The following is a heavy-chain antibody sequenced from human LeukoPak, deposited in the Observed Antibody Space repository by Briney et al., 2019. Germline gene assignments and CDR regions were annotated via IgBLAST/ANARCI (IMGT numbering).Heavy chain of an antibody. Sequence: GGSLRLSCAASGFTFSSYGMHWVRQAPGKGLEWVAVISYDGSNKYYADSVKGRFTISRDNSKNTLYLQMNSLRAEDTAVYYCATVADPRTSDYWGQGTLVTVSS. CDR3: ATVADPRTSDY. CDR1: GFTFSSYG. V-gene: IGHV3-30*03. J-gene: IGHJ4*02. D-gene: IGHD1-14*01. CDR2: ISYDGSNK.